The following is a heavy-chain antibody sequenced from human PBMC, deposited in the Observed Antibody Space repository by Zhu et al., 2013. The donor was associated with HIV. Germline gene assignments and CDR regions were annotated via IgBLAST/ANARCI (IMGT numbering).Heavy chain of an antibody. CDR1: GGTFSSYGGPGSYV. Sequence: QVQLVQSGAEVKKPGSSMKVSCKASGGTFSSYGGPGSYVITWVRQAPGQGLEWMGKIIPIFGTANYAQKFQGRVTITADESTSTAYMELSSLRSEDTAVYYCAKVRTFGVAVINIANYYGMDVWGQGTTVTVSS. CDR2: IIPIFGTA. D-gene: IGHD3-3*01. CDR3: AKVRTFGVAVINIANYYGMDV. V-gene: IGHV1-69*18. J-gene: IGHJ6*02.